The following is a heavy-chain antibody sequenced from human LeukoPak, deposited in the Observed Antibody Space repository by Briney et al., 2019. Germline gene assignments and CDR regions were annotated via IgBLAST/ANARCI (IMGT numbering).Heavy chain of an antibody. J-gene: IGHJ5*01. CDR3: AKDGIPYGSGSRAYNWFDS. CDR2: ISYDGSNK. CDR1: GFTFSSYS. V-gene: IGHV3-30*18. D-gene: IGHD3-10*01. Sequence: GGSLRLSCAASGFTFSSYSMHWVRQAPGKGLEGVAVISYDGSNKYYADSVKGRFTISRDNSKNTLYLQMNSLSAEDTAVYYCAKDGIPYGSGSRAYNWFDSWGQGTLVTVSS.